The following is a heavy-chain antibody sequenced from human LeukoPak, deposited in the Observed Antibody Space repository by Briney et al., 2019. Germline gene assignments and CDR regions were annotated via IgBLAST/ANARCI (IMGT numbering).Heavy chain of an antibody. J-gene: IGHJ5*02. V-gene: IGHV1-2*02. D-gene: IGHD3-10*01. CDR1: GYTFTGYY. CDR2: INPNSGGT. Sequence: GASVKVSCKASGYTFTGYYFHWVRQAPGQGLEWMGWINPNSGGTNYAQKFKGRVTMTRDTSINTAYMELTRLRSDDTAVYYCATVPVRGDRWFDPWGQGTLVTVSS. CDR3: ATVPVRGDRWFDP.